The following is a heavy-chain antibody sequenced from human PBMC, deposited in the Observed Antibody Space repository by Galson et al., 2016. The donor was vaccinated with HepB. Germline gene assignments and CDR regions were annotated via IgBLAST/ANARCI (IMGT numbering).Heavy chain of an antibody. D-gene: IGHD4-11*01. V-gene: IGHV3-49*03. J-gene: IGHJ4*02. CDR2: IRSKTYGGTT. CDR1: GFTFGDYA. CDR3: ARGTPDYRPYYFDY. Sequence: SLRLSCATSGFTFGDYAMSWFRQAPGKGLEWVGFIRSKTYGGTTEYAASVKARFTISKDDSKSFAYLQMSSLNTGDTAVYYCARGTPDYRPYYFDYWGQGTLLTVSS.